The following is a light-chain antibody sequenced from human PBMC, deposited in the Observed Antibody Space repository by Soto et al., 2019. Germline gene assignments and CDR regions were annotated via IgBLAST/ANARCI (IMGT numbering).Light chain of an antibody. V-gene: IGLV2-8*01. CDR2: EVS. Sequence: QSALTQPASVSGSPGQSITISCSGTSSDVGGYDYVSWYQQHPGKAPKLMIYEVSKRPSGVPDRFSGSKSGNTASLTVSGLQAEDEADYYCSSYAGSNMVVFGGGTKLTVL. CDR3: SSYAGSNMVV. J-gene: IGLJ2*01. CDR1: SSDVGGYDY.